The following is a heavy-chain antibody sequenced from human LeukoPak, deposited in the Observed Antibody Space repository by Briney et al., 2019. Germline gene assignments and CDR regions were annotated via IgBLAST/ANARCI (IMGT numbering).Heavy chain of an antibody. CDR3: ASRPSWGIAVAGFDY. Sequence: SETLSLTCAVYGGSFSGYYWSWIRQPPGKGLEWIGEINHSGSTNYNPSLKSRVTISVDTSKNRFSLKLSSVTAADTAVYYCASRPSWGIAVAGFDYWGQGTLVTVSS. V-gene: IGHV4-34*01. J-gene: IGHJ4*02. D-gene: IGHD6-19*01. CDR2: INHSGST. CDR1: GGSFSGYY.